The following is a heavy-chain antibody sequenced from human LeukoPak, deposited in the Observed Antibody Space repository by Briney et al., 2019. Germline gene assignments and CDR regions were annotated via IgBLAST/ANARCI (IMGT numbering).Heavy chain of an antibody. Sequence: SETLSLTCTVSGGSISSYYWSWIRQPPGKGLEWIGYIYYSGSTNYNPSLKSRVTISVDTSKNQFSLKLSSVTAADTAVYYCAREEGGVGATRDYYYYGMDVWGQGTTVTVSS. CDR3: AREEGGVGATRDYYYYGMDV. CDR2: IYYSGST. J-gene: IGHJ6*02. CDR1: GGSISSYY. D-gene: IGHD1-26*01. V-gene: IGHV4-59*01.